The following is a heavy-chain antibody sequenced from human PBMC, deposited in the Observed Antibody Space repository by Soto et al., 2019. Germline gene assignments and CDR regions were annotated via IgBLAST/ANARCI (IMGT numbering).Heavy chain of an antibody. D-gene: IGHD6-19*01. CDR1: GYTFTGYY. J-gene: IGHJ4*02. V-gene: IGHV1-2*02. CDR3: ARDLSSGSGWSFFDY. Sequence: ASVKVSCKASGYTFTGYYMHWVRQAPGQGPEWMGWINPNSGGTNYAQKFQGRVTMTRDTSISTAYMELSRLRSDDTAVYYCARDLSSGSGWSFFDYWGQGTLVTVSS. CDR2: INPNSGGT.